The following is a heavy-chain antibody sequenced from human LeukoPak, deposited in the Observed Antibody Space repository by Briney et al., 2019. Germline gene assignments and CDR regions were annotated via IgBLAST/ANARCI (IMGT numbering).Heavy chain of an antibody. J-gene: IGHJ4*02. CDR3: AREAHFWSGYYPNFDY. V-gene: IGHV4-31*03. D-gene: IGHD3-3*02. CDR2: IYYSGST. CDR1: GGSISSSSYY. Sequence: PSETLSLTCTVSGGSISSSSYYWGWIRQPPGKGLEWIGYIYYSGSTYYNPSLKSRVTVSVDTSKNQFSLKLSSVTAADTAVYYCAREAHFWSGYYPNFDYWGQGTLVTVSS.